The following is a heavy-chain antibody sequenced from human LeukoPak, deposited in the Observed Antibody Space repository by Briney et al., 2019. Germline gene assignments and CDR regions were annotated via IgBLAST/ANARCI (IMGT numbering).Heavy chain of an antibody. V-gene: IGHV1-69*04. CDR3: ARDIVGATTTWFDP. D-gene: IGHD1-26*01. CDR2: IIPILGIA. CDR1: GGTFSSYA. J-gene: IGHJ5*02. Sequence: SVKVSCKASGGTFSSYAISWVRQAPGQGLEWMGRIIPILGIANYAQKFQGRVTIAADKSTSTAYMELSSLRSEDTAVYYCARDIVGATTTWFDPWGQGTLVTVSS.